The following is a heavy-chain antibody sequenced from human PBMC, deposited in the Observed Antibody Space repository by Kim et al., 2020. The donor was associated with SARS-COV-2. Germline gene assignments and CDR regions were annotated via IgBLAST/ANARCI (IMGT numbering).Heavy chain of an antibody. V-gene: IGHV1-69*13. CDR1: GGTFSSYA. CDR3: ARRNGVGYCSSTSCAGWGYFDY. Sequence: SVKVSCKASGGTFSSYAISWVRQAPGQGLEWMGGIIPIFGTANYAQKFQGRVTITADESTSTAYMELSSLRSGDTAVYYCARRNGVGYCSSTSCAGWGYFDYWGQGTLVTVSS. J-gene: IGHJ4*02. D-gene: IGHD2-2*01. CDR2: IIPIFGTA.